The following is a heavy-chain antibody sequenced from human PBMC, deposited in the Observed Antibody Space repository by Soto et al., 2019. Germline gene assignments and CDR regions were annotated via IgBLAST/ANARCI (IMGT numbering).Heavy chain of an antibody. CDR1: GFSLSTTGVG. V-gene: IGHV2-5*01. Sequence: QITLKESGPTLVKPTQTLTLTCTFSGFSLSTTGVGVGCIRQPPGKALEWLALMYCYDDKRYNPSLNSRLTITKDTSKNQVVLAMTNMDPVDTATYYCVQSRCGGDCLQSYSSHSYYGLDVWGQGTTVTVSS. CDR3: VQSRCGGDCLQSYSSHSYYGLDV. J-gene: IGHJ6*02. D-gene: IGHD2-21*02. CDR2: MYCYDDK.